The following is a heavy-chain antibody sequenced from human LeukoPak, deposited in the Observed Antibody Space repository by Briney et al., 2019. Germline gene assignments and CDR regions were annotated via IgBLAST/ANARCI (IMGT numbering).Heavy chain of an antibody. CDR2: ISSDGRYK. V-gene: IGHV3-30*04. CDR1: GFTFSGYT. D-gene: IGHD4-17*01. J-gene: IGHJ4*02. Sequence: GGSLRLSCAASGFTFSGYTMHWVRQAPGKGLEWVAFISSDGRYKSHADSVKGRFTISRDNSKNTLYLQMNSLRVEDTAVYYCAKANYGDYDFDYWGQGTLVTVSS. CDR3: AKANYGDYDFDY.